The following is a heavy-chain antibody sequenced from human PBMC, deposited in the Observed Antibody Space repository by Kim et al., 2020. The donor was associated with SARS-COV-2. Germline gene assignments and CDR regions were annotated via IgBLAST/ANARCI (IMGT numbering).Heavy chain of an antibody. CDR3: ARGLYYYGSGSDYFDY. Sequence: SLKSRVTISVDPSKNQFSLRLSSVTAADTAVYYCARGLYYYGSGSDYFDYWGQGTLVTVSS. V-gene: IGHV4-4*07. D-gene: IGHD3-10*01. J-gene: IGHJ4*02.